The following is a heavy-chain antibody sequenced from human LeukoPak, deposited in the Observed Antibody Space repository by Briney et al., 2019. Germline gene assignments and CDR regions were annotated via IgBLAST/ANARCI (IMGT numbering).Heavy chain of an antibody. CDR3: ASLRRDGYPEYYFDY. Sequence: PSQTLSLTCGVSGGSISSGGFSWSWIRQPPGKGLEWIGYIYHSGSTYYKPSLKSRVTISIDRSKNYSSLNLSSVTAADTAVYYCASLRRDGYPEYYFDYWGQGTLVTVSS. J-gene: IGHJ4*02. CDR1: GGSISSGGFS. V-gene: IGHV4-30-2*02. CDR2: IYHSGST. D-gene: IGHD5-12*01.